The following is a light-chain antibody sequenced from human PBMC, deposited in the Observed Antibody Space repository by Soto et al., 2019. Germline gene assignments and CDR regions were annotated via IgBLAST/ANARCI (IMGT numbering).Light chain of an antibody. J-gene: IGLJ2*01. CDR2: DVS. Sequence: QSALTQPASVSGSPGQSVTISGTGTTSDVGGYNFVAWYQAHPGKAPKLMIYDVSSRPSGVSARFSGSKSGNTASLTISGLQPEDEADYYCSSYTRSSALVFGGGTKLTVL. CDR1: TSDVGGYNF. CDR3: SSYTRSSALV. V-gene: IGLV2-14*03.